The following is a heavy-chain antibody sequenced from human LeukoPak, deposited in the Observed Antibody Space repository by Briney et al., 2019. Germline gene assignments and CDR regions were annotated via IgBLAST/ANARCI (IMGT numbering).Heavy chain of an antibody. J-gene: IGHJ5*02. CDR2: ISDYSGNT. CDR1: GYTFTSYG. Sequence: GASVKVSCEASGYTFTSYGISWVRQAPGQGLEWMGRISDYSGNTNYAQKLQGRVTMTTDTSTSTAYMELRSLRSDDTAVYYCARAPYSSSSVWSWFDPWGQGTLVTVSS. V-gene: IGHV1-18*01. CDR3: ARAPYSSSSVWSWFDP. D-gene: IGHD6-6*01.